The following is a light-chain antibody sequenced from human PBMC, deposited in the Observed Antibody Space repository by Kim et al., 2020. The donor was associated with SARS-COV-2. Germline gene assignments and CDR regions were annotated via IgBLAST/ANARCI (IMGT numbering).Light chain of an antibody. Sequence: DIQMTQSPSTLSASAGDRVTITCRASQSISSWLAWYQQKPGKAPKLLIYDASRLESGVPSRFSGSGSGTEFTLTISSLQPDDFATYYCQQYNSYPLTFGVGTKVDIK. V-gene: IGKV1-5*01. J-gene: IGKJ4*01. CDR3: QQYNSYPLT. CDR1: QSISSW. CDR2: DAS.